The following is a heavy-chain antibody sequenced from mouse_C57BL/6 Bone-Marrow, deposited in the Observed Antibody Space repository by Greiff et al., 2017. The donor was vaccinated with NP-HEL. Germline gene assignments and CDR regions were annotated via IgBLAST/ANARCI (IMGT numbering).Heavy chain of an antibody. Sequence: EVMLVESGGDLVKPGGSLKLSCAASGFTFSSYGMSWVRQTPDKRLEWVATISSGGSYTYDPDSVKGRFTIYRDNAKNTLYLQMSSLKSEDTAMYYCAGHRATVVAAWFDVWGSGTTVTVSS. CDR2: ISSGGSYT. D-gene: IGHD1-1*01. J-gene: IGHJ1*03. V-gene: IGHV5-6*02. CDR3: AGHRATVVAAWFDV. CDR1: GFTFSSYG.